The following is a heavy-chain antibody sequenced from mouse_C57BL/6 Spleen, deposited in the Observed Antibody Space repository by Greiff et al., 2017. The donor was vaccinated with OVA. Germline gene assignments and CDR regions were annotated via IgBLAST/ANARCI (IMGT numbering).Heavy chain of an antibody. Sequence: QVHVKQSGAELVRPGASVTLSCKASGYTFTDYEMHWVKQTPVHGLEWIGAIDPETGGTAYNQKFKGKAILTADKSSSTAYMELRSLTSEDSAVYYCTRKGYDPFAYWGQGTLVTVSA. CDR1: GYTFTDYE. V-gene: IGHV1-15*01. CDR3: TRKGYDPFAY. CDR2: IDPETGGT. J-gene: IGHJ3*01. D-gene: IGHD2-2*01.